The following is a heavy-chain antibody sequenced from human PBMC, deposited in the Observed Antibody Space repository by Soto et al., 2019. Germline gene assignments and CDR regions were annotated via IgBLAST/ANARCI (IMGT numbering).Heavy chain of an antibody. Sequence: ASVKVSCKASGYTFTGYYMHWVRQAPGHGLEWMGWINPNSGGTNYAQKFQGWVTMTRDTSISTAYMELSRLRSDDTAVYYCARDPGVTASYYFDYWGQGTLVTVSS. CDR2: INPNSGGT. CDR1: GYTFTGYY. D-gene: IGHD2-21*02. J-gene: IGHJ4*02. CDR3: ARDPGVTASYYFDY. V-gene: IGHV1-2*04.